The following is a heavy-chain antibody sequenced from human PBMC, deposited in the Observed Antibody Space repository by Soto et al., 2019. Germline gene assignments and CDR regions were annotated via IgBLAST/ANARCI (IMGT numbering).Heavy chain of an antibody. Sequence: QVQLVQCGAAVKKPGSSVKVSCKASGGTFSSYTISWVRQAPGQGLEWMGRIIPILALANYAQKFQGRVTITADKSTSTAYMELSSLRSEDTAVYYCARERLRGGFDYWGQGTLVTVSS. D-gene: IGHD3-10*01. CDR2: IIPILALA. CDR3: ARERLRGGFDY. CDR1: GGTFSSYT. V-gene: IGHV1-69*08. J-gene: IGHJ4*02.